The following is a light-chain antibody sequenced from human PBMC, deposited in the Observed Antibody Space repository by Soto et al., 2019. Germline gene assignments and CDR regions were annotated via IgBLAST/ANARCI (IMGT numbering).Light chain of an antibody. V-gene: IGLV2-14*01. CDR1: SSDVGGSDF. CDR2: DVS. J-gene: IGLJ1*01. Sequence: ALTQPASVSGSPGQSITISCTGTSSDVGGSDFVSWHQQHPGKAPKLMIYDVSKWPSGVSNRFSGSKSGNTASLTISGLQAEDEADYYCSSYTSSRSYVFGTGTKVTVL. CDR3: SSYTSSRSYV.